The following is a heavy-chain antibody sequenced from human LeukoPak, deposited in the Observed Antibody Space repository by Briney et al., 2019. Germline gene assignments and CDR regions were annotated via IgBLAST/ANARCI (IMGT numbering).Heavy chain of an antibody. Sequence: GGSLRLSCTPSEFTVSNNYMTWVRQAPGKGLEWVSVIYRDGNTYYADTVEGRFTISRDNSRNTLYLQIDSLRAEDTAVYYCAAQALAGKGNYFDPWGQGTLVTVSS. D-gene: IGHD6-19*01. J-gene: IGHJ5*02. CDR2: IYRDGNT. CDR1: EFTVSNNY. CDR3: AAQALAGKGNYFDP. V-gene: IGHV3-53*01.